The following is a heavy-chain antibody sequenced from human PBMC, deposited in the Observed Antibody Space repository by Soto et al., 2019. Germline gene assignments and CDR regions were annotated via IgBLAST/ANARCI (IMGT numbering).Heavy chain of an antibody. CDR3: ARDLRYFVWLSYPDY. CDR2: INPSGGST. J-gene: IGHJ4*02. Sequence: ASVKVSCKASGYTFTSYYMHWVRQAPGQGLEWMGIINPSGGSTSCAQKFQGRVTMTRDTSTSTVYMELSSLRSEDTAVYYCARDLRYFVWLSYPDYWGEGTLVTVCS. D-gene: IGHD3-9*01. CDR1: GYTFTSYY. V-gene: IGHV1-46*03.